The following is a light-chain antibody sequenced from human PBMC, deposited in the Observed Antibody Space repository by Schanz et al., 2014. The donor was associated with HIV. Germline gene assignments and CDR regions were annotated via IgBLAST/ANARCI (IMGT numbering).Light chain of an antibody. CDR1: SSSTGDNY. V-gene: IGLV1-51*01. Sequence: QLVLTQPPSVSAAPGQKVTISCSGSSSSTGDNYVSWYQHLPGAAPKLLIYDNDKRPSGIPDRFSGSKSGTSATLGITGLQTGDEADYYCGTWDNSLKPFVFGTGTKLTVL. CDR3: GTWDNSLKPFV. CDR2: DND. J-gene: IGLJ1*01.